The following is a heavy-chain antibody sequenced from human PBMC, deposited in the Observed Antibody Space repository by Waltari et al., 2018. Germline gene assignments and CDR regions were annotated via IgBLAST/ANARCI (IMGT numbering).Heavy chain of an antibody. J-gene: IGHJ4*02. CDR2: IYGDGTTT. Sequence: EVQLVESGGGLVQPGGSLRLSCAASGFTFSNCWMDWVRQAPGKGLVWVSRIYGDGTTTHYADSVKGRFSVSRDNAKNTLYLQMNSLRAEDTAVYYCARTVAGSFDHWGQGNPCQRLL. V-gene: IGHV3-74*01. CDR3: ARTVAGSFDH. D-gene: IGHD6-19*01. CDR1: GFTFSNCW.